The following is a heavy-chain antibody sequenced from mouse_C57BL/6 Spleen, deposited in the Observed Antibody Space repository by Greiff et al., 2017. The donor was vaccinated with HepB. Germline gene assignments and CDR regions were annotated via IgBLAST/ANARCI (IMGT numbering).Heavy chain of an antibody. V-gene: IGHV5-4*01. Sequence: EVQRVESGGGLVKPGGSLKLSCAASGFTFSSYAMSWVRQTPEKRLEWVATISDGGSYTYYPDNVKGRFTISRDNAKNNLYLQMSHLKSEDTAMYYCARDGPGDYWGQGTSVTVSS. CDR3: ARDGPGDY. J-gene: IGHJ4*01. CDR1: GFTFSSYA. CDR2: ISDGGSYT.